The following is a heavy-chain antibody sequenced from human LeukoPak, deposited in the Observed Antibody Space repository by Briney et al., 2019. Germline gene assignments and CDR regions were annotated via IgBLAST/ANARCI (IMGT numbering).Heavy chain of an antibody. Sequence: GASVKVSCKASGGTFSSYAISWVRQAPGQGLEWMGGIIPIFGTANYAQKFQGRATITTDESTSTAYMELCSLRSEDTAVYYCARVRLTTDYYDSSGIDYWGQGTLVTVSS. V-gene: IGHV1-69*05. CDR1: GGTFSSYA. D-gene: IGHD3-22*01. CDR2: IIPIFGTA. CDR3: ARVRLTTDYYDSSGIDY. J-gene: IGHJ4*02.